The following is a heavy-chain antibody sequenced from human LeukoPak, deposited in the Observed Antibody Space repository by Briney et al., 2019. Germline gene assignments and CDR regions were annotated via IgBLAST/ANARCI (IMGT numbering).Heavy chain of an antibody. CDR1: GGTFSSYA. CDR2: IIPIFGTA. CDR3: ASLYYDRPGTGFDY. V-gene: IGHV1-69*06. Sequence: GASVKVSCKASGGTFSSYAISWVRQAPGQGLEWMGGIIPIFGTANYAQKFQGRVTITADKSTSTAYMELSSLRSEDTAVYYCASLYYDRPGTGFDYWGQGTLVTVSS. D-gene: IGHD3-22*01. J-gene: IGHJ4*02.